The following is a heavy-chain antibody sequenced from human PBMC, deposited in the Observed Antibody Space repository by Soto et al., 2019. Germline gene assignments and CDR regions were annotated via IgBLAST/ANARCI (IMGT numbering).Heavy chain of an antibody. J-gene: IGHJ4*02. CDR1: VYTFTSYG. CDR2: ISTYNGNT. Sequence: QVQLVQSGAEVKKPGASVKVSCKASVYTFTSYGISWVRQAPGQGLEWMGWISTYNGNTNYAQKLQGRVTMTTDTSTSTAYMELRSLRSDDTAVYYCARDSYYYDSSGYYEPDYWGQGTLVTVSS. D-gene: IGHD3-22*01. V-gene: IGHV1-18*01. CDR3: ARDSYYYDSSGYYEPDY.